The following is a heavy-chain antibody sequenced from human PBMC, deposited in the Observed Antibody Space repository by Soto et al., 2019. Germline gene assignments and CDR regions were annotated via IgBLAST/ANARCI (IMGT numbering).Heavy chain of an antibody. D-gene: IGHD1-26*01. J-gene: IGHJ4*02. CDR3: AKGQNSGTYRFYFDY. CDR1: GITLSSYA. Sequence: EVQLLESGGDLVQPGGSLRLSCAASGITLSSYAMSWVRQAPGKGPEWVSGISASGGSTSYADSVKGRFTISRDNSKNTLYLQMNSLRADDTAVYHCAKGQNSGTYRFYFDYWGQGALVTVSS. V-gene: IGHV3-23*01. CDR2: ISASGGST.